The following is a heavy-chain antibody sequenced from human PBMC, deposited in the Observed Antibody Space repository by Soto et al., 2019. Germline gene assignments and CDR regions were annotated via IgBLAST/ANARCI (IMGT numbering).Heavy chain of an antibody. CDR3: ARGVTGTTEAFDI. CDR1: GFTFSSYS. Sequence: PGGSLRLSCAASGFTFSSYSMNWVRQAPGEGLEWVSSISSSSSYIYYADSVKGRFTISRDNAKNSLYLQMNSLRAEDTAVYYCARGVTGTTEAFDIWGQGTMVTVSS. J-gene: IGHJ3*02. V-gene: IGHV3-21*01. D-gene: IGHD1-1*01. CDR2: ISSSSSYI.